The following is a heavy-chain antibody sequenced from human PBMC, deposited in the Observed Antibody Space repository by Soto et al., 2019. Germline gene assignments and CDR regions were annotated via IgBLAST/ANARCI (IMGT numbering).Heavy chain of an antibody. CDR2: INWNSGSI. CDR1: GFTFDDYA. V-gene: IGHV3-9*01. Sequence: GGSLRLSCAASGFTFDDYAMHWVRQVPGKGLEWVSGINWNSGSIGYADSVKGRFAISRDNAKNSLHLQMNSLRAEDTAFYYCVKDESIDWYSGHFRHWGQGTLVTVSS. D-gene: IGHD1-26*01. CDR3: VKDESIDWYSGHFRH. J-gene: IGHJ1*01.